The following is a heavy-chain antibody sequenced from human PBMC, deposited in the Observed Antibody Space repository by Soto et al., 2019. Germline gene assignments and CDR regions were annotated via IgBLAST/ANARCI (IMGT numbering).Heavy chain of an antibody. CDR1: GFTFSSYG. V-gene: IGHV3-33*08. CDR3: ARDAGFYYLDV. J-gene: IGHJ6*03. Sequence: VQLVESGGGVVQPGTSLRLSCAPSGFTFSSYGMHWVRQAPGKGLEWVAVIWFDGSKTYYADSVKGRFTISRDNSNNALYLQMNSLRADDTAVYYCARDAGFYYLDVWGKGTTVTVSS. CDR2: IWFDGSKT.